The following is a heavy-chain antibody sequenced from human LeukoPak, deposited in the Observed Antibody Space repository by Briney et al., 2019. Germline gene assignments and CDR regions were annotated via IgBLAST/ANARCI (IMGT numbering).Heavy chain of an antibody. V-gene: IGHV3-21*01. Sequence: GGSLRLSCAASGFTFSSYSMNWVRQAPGKGLEWVSSISSSSSYIYYADSVKGRFSISRDNAKNSLYLQMNSLGAEDTAVYYCARDSSYYGSFDYWGQGTLVTVSS. CDR3: ARDSSYYGSFDY. CDR1: GFTFSSYS. D-gene: IGHD3-10*01. J-gene: IGHJ4*02. CDR2: ISSSSSYI.